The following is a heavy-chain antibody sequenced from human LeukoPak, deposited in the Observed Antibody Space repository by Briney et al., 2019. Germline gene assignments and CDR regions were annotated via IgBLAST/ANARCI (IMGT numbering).Heavy chain of an antibody. D-gene: IGHD6-13*01. V-gene: IGHV3-48*01. CDR1: GFTFSSYS. Sequence: AGGSLRLSCAASGFTFSSYSMNWVRQAPGKGLEWVSYISSSSSTIYYADSVKGRFTISRDNAKNSLYLQMNSLRAEDTAVYYCARDIIAAAEYYFDYWGQGTLVTVSS. CDR2: ISSSSSTI. CDR3: ARDIIAAAEYYFDY. J-gene: IGHJ4*02.